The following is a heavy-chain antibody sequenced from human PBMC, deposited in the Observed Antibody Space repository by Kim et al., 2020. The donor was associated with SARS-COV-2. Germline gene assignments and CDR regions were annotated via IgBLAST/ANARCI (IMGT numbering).Heavy chain of an antibody. D-gene: IGHD3-16*01. CDR3: ARDRGGTGAVFDY. Sequence: ADSVKGRFTSSRDNAKTKVYLQMNGQRVEDKAVYFCARDRGGTGAVFDYWGQGTLVTVSS. V-gene: IGHV3-53*01. J-gene: IGHJ4*02.